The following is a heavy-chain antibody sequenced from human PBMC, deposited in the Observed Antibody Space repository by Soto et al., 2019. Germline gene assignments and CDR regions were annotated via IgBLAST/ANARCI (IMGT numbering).Heavy chain of an antibody. V-gene: IGHV3-30-3*01. D-gene: IGHD3-10*01. CDR3: ARGVSGVYYYYGMDV. CDR1: GFTFSSYA. Sequence: GGSLRLSCAASGFTFSSYAMHWVRQAPGKGLEWVAVISYDGSNKYYADSVKGRFTISRDNSKNTLYLQMNSLRAEDTAVYYCARGVSGVYYYYGMDVWGQGTTVTVSS. J-gene: IGHJ6*02. CDR2: ISYDGSNK.